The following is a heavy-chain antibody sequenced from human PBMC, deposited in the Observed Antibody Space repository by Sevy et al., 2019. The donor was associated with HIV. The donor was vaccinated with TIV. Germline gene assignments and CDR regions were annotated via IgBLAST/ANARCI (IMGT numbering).Heavy chain of an antibody. CDR2: IKSKTDGGTA. CDR3: ASVVKNDFWDGHVNYYGLDV. CDR1: GFTFNYAW. D-gene: IGHD3-3*01. V-gene: IGHV3-15*01. J-gene: IGHJ6*02. Sequence: GGSLRLSCAASGFTFNYAWMSWVRQAPGKGLEWVGRIKSKTDGGTADDAAHVKGRFTISSDDSENTLYLQMNSLKTRDTAVYYCASVVKNDFWDGHVNYYGLDVWGQGTTVTVSS.